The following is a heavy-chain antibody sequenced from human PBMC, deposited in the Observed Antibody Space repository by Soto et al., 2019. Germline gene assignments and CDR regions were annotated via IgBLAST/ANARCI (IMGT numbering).Heavy chain of an antibody. Sequence: VGSLRLSCAASGFTFTAFGLHWVRQAPGKGLEWVGLISFDGTTKYFADSVRGRLTISRDNSKNMLFLQLNSLRVEDTAVYYCARHRDGGTYTYIDHWGPGTLVTVSS. V-gene: IGHV3-30-3*01. CDR1: GFTFTAFG. CDR2: ISFDGTTK. D-gene: IGHD3-10*01. CDR3: ARHRDGGTYTYIDH. J-gene: IGHJ4*02.